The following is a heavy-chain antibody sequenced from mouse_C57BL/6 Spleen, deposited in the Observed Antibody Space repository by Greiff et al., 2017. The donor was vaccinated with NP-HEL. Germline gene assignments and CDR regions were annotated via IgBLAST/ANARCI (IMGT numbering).Heavy chain of an antibody. CDR3: ARDGYFDY. Sequence: EVQLVESGGGLVKPGGSLKLSCAASGFTFSSYAMSWVRQTPEERLEWVATISDGGSYTYYPDNVKGRFTISRDNAKNNLYLQMSHLKSEDTAMYYCARDGYFDYWGQGTTLTVSS. CDR1: GFTFSSYA. V-gene: IGHV5-4*01. J-gene: IGHJ2*01. CDR2: ISDGGSYT.